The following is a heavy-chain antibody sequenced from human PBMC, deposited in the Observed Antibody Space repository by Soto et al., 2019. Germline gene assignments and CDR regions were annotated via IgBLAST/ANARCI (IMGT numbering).Heavy chain of an antibody. V-gene: IGHV4-59*01. CDR1: GGSISNNS. CDR3: ARLTTARAFDV. D-gene: IGHD3-9*01. J-gene: IGHJ3*01. CDR2: IDYSGYT. Sequence: LETLSLPCTVSGGSISNNSWSWIRQPPGKGLEWIGFIDYSGYTNYNPFLKSRVTISIDRPNNQFSLNLSSVTAADTAVHYCARLTTARAFDVWGQGTMVTVSS.